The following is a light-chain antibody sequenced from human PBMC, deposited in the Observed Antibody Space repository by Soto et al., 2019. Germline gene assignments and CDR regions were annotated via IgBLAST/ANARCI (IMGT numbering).Light chain of an antibody. CDR2: GAS. Sequence: EIVMTQSPATLSVSPGERATLSCRASQSVSRNLAWYQQKPGQAPMLLIYGASTRATGIPARFSGSGSGTEFTLTISSLQSEDFAVYYCQQYNNWPPYTFGQGTKLDIK. CDR1: QSVSRN. CDR3: QQYNNWPPYT. J-gene: IGKJ2*01. V-gene: IGKV3-15*01.